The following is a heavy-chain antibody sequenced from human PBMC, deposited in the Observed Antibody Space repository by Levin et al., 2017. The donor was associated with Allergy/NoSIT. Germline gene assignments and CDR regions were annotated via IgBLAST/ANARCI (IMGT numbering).Heavy chain of an antibody. CDR3: ATNKVLYPMTHYKY. D-gene: IGHD4/OR15-4a*01. CDR1: GFTFSSYS. CDR2: ISNSGSYT. Sequence: TGGSLRLSCAASGFTFSSYSVTWVRQAPGKGLEWVSSISNSGSYTHYADSVKGRFTISRDNAKNSLYLQMNSLRSEDTAVYYCATNKVLYPMTHYKYWGQGTLVTVSS. J-gene: IGHJ4*02. V-gene: IGHV3-21*01.